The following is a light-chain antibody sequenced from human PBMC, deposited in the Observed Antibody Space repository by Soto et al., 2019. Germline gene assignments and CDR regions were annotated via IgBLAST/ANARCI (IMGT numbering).Light chain of an antibody. CDR3: QQSYSTLRGT. J-gene: IGKJ1*01. V-gene: IGKV1-39*01. Sequence: DVQMTQSPSSLSASVGDRVTITCRASQNINNYLNWYQQKPGKAPKLLIYAASGLQSGVPSRFSGRGSGTDFPLTISSLQHEDFATYYCQQSYSTLRGTFGQGTKVEIK. CDR2: AAS. CDR1: QNINNY.